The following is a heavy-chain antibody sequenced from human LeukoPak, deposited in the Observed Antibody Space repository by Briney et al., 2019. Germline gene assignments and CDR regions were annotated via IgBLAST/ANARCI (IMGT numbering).Heavy chain of an antibody. CDR3: ARDLAIAVAGTFDY. J-gene: IGHJ4*02. CDR2: IYYSGST. V-gene: IGHV4-39*07. D-gene: IGHD6-19*01. Sequence: SETLSLTCTVSGGSISSSSYYWGWIRQPPGKGLEWIGSIYYSGSTYYNPSLKSRVTISVDTSKNQFSLKLGSVTAADTAVYYCARDLAIAVAGTFDYWGQGTLVTVSS. CDR1: GGSISSSSYY.